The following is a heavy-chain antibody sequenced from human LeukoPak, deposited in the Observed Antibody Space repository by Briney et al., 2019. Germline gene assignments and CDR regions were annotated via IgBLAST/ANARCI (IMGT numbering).Heavy chain of an antibody. Sequence: SETLSLSCTVSGGSMSSGDYYWSWIRQPPGKGLEWIAYMYYSVSTYYNPSLKSRVTMSADTSKNQLSLKLSPVTAADTAVYYCARPYYYDSRIDPWGQGILVTVSS. J-gene: IGHJ5*02. CDR3: ARPYYYDSRIDP. CDR2: MYYSVST. CDR1: GGSMSSGDYY. V-gene: IGHV4-30-4*01. D-gene: IGHD3-22*01.